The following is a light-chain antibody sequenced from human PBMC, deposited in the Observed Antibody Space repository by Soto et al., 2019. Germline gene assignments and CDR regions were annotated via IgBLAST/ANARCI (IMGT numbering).Light chain of an antibody. J-gene: IGKJ3*01. Sequence: AIQLTQSPSSLSAYVGDSVSITCRASQGIRSAVAWYQQKPGRPPKLLIYDASSLEVGVPSSFGGSRPGTDFIITDSGLQPEDFAPDYGQQFDYYTFTSGPGTKVDIK. V-gene: IGKV1D-13*01. CDR2: DAS. CDR3: QQFDYYTFT. CDR1: QGIRSA.